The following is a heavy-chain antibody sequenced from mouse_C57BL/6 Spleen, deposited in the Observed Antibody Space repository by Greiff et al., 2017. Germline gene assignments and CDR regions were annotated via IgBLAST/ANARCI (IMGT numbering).Heavy chain of an antibody. CDR3: AKTPYYYGSSPYAMDY. CDR1: GFSLTSYG. CDR2: IWSGGST. V-gene: IGHV2-4*01. J-gene: IGHJ4*01. D-gene: IGHD1-1*01. Sequence: VMLVESGPGLVQPSQSLSITCTVSGFSLTSYGVHWVRQPPGKGLEWLGVIWSGGSTDYNAAFISRLSISKDNSKSQVFFKMNSLQADDTAIYYCAKTPYYYGSSPYAMDYWGQGTSVTVSS.